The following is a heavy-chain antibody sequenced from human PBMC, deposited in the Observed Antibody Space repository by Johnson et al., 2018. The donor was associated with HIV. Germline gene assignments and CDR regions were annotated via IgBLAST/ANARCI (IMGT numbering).Heavy chain of an antibody. CDR2: LSYDGSTK. CDR3: AKDLFTEREDDVFDF. CDR1: GFSFSSYA. V-gene: IGHV3-30*04. J-gene: IGHJ3*01. D-gene: IGHD1-26*01. Sequence: QVQLVESGGGVVQPGRSLGLSCAASGFSFSSYAMHWVRQAPGKGLEWVASLSYDGSTKDYADSVKGRFTISRDISKNLLYLQMNSLRTEDTAVYYCAKDLFTEREDDVFDFWGQGTMVTVSS.